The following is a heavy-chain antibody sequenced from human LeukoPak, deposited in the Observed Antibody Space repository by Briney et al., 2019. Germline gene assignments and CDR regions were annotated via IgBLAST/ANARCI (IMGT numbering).Heavy chain of an antibody. V-gene: IGHV3-7*03. D-gene: IGHD1-26*01. Sequence: GGSLRLSCAASGFMFSSNWMSWVRLAPGKGLEWVANIKEDGTETYYVDSVKGRFTISRDSSKNTLFLHMNTLRAEDTAIYYCAKDRTVGASYWYFDLWGRGTLVTVSS. CDR1: GFMFSSNW. CDR2: IKEDGTET. CDR3: AKDRTVGASYWYFDL. J-gene: IGHJ2*01.